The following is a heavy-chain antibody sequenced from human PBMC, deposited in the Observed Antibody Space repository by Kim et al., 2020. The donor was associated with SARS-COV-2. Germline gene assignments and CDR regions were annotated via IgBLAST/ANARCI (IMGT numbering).Heavy chain of an antibody. CDR2: T. D-gene: IGHD4-4*01. J-gene: IGHJ3*01. V-gene: IGHV3-23*01. Sequence: TNYAGSVKGRFTLTRENSKSIIYLEMNSVRADDTALYFCAKGNRNDAFDVWGQGTLVTVSS. CDR3: AKGNRNDAFDV.